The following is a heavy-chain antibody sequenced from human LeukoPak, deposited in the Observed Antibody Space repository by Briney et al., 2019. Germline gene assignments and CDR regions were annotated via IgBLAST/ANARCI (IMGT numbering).Heavy chain of an antibody. CDR3: ARVIAVAGYYYYGMDV. CDR2: IYYSGST. CDR1: GGSISSYY. Sequence: SETLSLTCTVSGGSISSYYWSWIRQPPGKGLEWLGYIYYSGSTNYNPSLKSRVTISVDTSKNQFSLKLSSVTAADTAVYYCARVIAVAGYYYYGMDVWGQGTTVTVSS. V-gene: IGHV4-59*01. J-gene: IGHJ6*02. D-gene: IGHD6-19*01.